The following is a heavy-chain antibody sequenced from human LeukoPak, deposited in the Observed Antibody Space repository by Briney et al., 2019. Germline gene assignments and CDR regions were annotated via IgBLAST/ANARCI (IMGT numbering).Heavy chain of an antibody. D-gene: IGHD4-17*01. V-gene: IGHV4-34*01. Sequence: SETLSLTCAVYGGSFSGYYWSWIRQPPGEGLEWIGEINHSGSTNYNPSLKSRVTISVDTSKNQFSLKLSSVTAADTAVYYCARGMTTVTYFDYWGQGTLVTVSS. CDR1: GGSFSGYY. CDR3: ARGMTTVTYFDY. J-gene: IGHJ4*02. CDR2: INHSGST.